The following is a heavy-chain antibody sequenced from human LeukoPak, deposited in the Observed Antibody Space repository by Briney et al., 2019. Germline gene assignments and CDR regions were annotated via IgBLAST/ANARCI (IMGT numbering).Heavy chain of an antibody. CDR2: IIPIFGTA. CDR3: ARDRTSIAVADPYNWFDP. Sequence: GASVKVSCKASGGTFSSYAISWVRQAPGQGLEWMGGIIPIFGTANYAQKFQGRVTITADESTSTAYMELSSLRSEDTAVYYCARDRTSIAVADPYNWFDPWGQGTLVTVSS. D-gene: IGHD6-19*01. J-gene: IGHJ5*02. V-gene: IGHV1-69*13. CDR1: GGTFSSYA.